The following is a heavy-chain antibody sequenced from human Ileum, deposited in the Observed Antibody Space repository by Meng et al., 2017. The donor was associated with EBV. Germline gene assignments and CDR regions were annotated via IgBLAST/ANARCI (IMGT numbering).Heavy chain of an antibody. J-gene: IGHJ4*02. D-gene: IGHD3-9*01. Sequence: VQMVESGGGLVMPGGSLRLYCAASGFTFSDYYMSWIRQAPGKGLEWVSYISSSGSTIYYADSVKGRFTISRDNAKNSLYLQMNSLRAEDTAVYYCARAGYDILTGYQTFDYWGQGTLVTVSS. CDR3: ARAGYDILTGYQTFDY. V-gene: IGHV3-11*01. CDR2: ISSSGSTI. CDR1: GFTFSDYY.